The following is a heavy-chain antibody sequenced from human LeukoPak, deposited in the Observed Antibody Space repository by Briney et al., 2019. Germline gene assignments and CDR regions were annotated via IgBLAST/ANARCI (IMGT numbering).Heavy chain of an antibody. Sequence: GASVKVSCKASGGTFSSYAISWVRQAPGQGLEWMGGIIPIFGTANYAQKFQGRVTITADESTSTAYMELSSLRSEDTGVYYCGGGTGNIGSPPPYYMDVWGKGTTVTVSS. CDR2: IIPIFGTA. J-gene: IGHJ6*03. CDR1: GGTFSSYA. V-gene: IGHV1-69*13. CDR3: GGGTGNIGSPPPYYMDV. D-gene: IGHD1-1*01.